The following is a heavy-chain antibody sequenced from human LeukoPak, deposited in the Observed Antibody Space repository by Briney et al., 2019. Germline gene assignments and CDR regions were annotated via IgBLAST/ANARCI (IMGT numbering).Heavy chain of an antibody. CDR2: INPSGGST. V-gene: IGHV1-46*01. J-gene: IGHJ4*02. D-gene: IGHD2-2*01. CDR1: GYTFTSYY. CDR3: ARVGEGCSSTSCYEYPFDY. Sequence: ASVKVSCKASGYTFTSYYMHWVRQAPGQGLEWMGIINPSGGSTSYAQKFQGRVTMTRDTSTSTAYMELRSLRSDDTAVYYCARVGEGCSSTSCYEYPFDYWGQGTLVTVSS.